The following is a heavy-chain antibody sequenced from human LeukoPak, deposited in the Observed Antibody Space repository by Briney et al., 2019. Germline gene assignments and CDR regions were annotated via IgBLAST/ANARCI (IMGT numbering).Heavy chain of an antibody. Sequence: ASVKVSCKASGYTFTSYDINWVRQATGQGLEWMGWISAYNGNTNYAQKLQGRVTMTTDTSTSTAYMELRSLRSDDTAVYYCANLFVGDYGVDDGDAFDIWGQGTMVTVSS. V-gene: IGHV1-18*01. CDR3: ANLFVGDYGVDDGDAFDI. J-gene: IGHJ3*02. D-gene: IGHD4-17*01. CDR1: GYTFTSYD. CDR2: ISAYNGNT.